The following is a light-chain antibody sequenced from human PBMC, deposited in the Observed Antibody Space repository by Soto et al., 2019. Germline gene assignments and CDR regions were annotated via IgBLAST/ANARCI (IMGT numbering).Light chain of an antibody. Sequence: DIQMTQSPSSLSASVGDRATFTCRASQDISNNLAWYQQKPGKVPKLLIYAASTLPLGVPSRLSGSGSGTDFTLTISSLQTEDVATYYCQKYDNAPWTFGQGTKVEIK. CDR1: QDISNN. CDR3: QKYDNAPWT. V-gene: IGKV1-27*01. CDR2: AAS. J-gene: IGKJ1*01.